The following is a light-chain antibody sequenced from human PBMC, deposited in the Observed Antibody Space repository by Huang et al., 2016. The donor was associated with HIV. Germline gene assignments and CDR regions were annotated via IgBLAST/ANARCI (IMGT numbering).Light chain of an antibody. CDR2: GVS. Sequence: EVVMTQSPATLSVSPGEGATLSCRASQSVSSNLAWFQQKHGQPPRLLIYGVSTRATGVPARFSGSRSGTEFTLTISSLQSEDFAVYYCQQYNNWPRTFGQGTKVEI. CDR3: QQYNNWPRT. V-gene: IGKV3-15*01. J-gene: IGKJ1*01. CDR1: QSVSSN.